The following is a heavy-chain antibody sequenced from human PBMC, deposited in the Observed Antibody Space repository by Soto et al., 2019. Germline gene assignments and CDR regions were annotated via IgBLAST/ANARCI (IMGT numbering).Heavy chain of an antibody. J-gene: IGHJ4*02. Sequence: PSETLSLTCAVYGGSFSGYYWSWIRQPPGKGLEWIGEINHSGSTNYNPSPKSRVTISVDTSKNQFSLKLSSVTAADTAVYYCASSRLRFLEWLSHPFDYWGQGTLVTVSS. CDR2: INHSGST. D-gene: IGHD3-3*01. V-gene: IGHV4-34*01. CDR1: GGSFSGYY. CDR3: ASSRLRFLEWLSHPFDY.